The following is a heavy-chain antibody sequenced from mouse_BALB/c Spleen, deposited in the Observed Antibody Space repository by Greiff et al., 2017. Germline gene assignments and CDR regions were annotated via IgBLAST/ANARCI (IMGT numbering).Heavy chain of an antibody. J-gene: IGHJ4*01. V-gene: IGHV14-3*02. Sequence: VHVKQSGAELVKPGASVKLSCTASGFNIKDTYMHWVKQRPEQGLEWIGRIDPANGNTKYDPKFQGKATITADTSSNTAYLQLSSLTSEDTAVYYCAREGGYNAMDYWGQGTSVTVSS. CDR3: AREGGYNAMDY. CDR2: IDPANGNT. CDR1: GFNIKDTY.